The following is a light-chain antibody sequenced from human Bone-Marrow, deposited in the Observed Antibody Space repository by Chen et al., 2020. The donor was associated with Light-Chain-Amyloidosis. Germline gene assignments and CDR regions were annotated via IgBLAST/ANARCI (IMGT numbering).Light chain of an antibody. CDR2: RAT. CDR3: QSADSSGTYEVI. Sequence: SYELTQPPSVSVAPGQTARITCSGEDLPTKYAYWYQQKPGQAPVLVIHRATERPSGISERCSGSSAGTTAMLTISGVQAEDEADYHCQSADSSGTYEVIFGGGTKLTVL. CDR1: DLPTKY. V-gene: IGLV3-25*03. J-gene: IGLJ2*01.